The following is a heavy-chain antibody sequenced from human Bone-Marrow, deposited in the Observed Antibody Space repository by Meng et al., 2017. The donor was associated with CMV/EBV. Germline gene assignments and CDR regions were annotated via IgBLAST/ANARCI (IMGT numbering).Heavy chain of an antibody. CDR3: ARENWAGSSSWYGVDPMINYGMDV. CDR2: ISAYNGNT. Sequence: ASVKVSCKASGYTFTSYGISWVRQAPGQGLEWMGWISAYNGNTNYAQKFQGRVTMTTDTSTSTAYMELRSLRSDDTAVYYCARENWAGSSSWYGVDPMINYGMDVWGQGTTVTVSS. J-gene: IGHJ6*02. V-gene: IGHV1-18*01. CDR1: GYTFTSYG. D-gene: IGHD6-13*01.